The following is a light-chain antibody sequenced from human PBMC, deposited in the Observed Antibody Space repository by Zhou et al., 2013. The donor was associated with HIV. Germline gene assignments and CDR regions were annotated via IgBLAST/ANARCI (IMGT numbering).Light chain of an antibody. CDR1: QGISSA. CDR2: DAS. J-gene: IGKJ4*01. CDR3: QHYSSYPLS. V-gene: IGKV1-13*02. Sequence: AIQLTQSPSSLSASVGDRVTITCRASQGISSALAWYQQKPGKAPNLLIYDASSLESGVPSRFSGSGSGTDFTLTINCLHSEDFATYYCQHYSSYPLSFGGGTKVQI.